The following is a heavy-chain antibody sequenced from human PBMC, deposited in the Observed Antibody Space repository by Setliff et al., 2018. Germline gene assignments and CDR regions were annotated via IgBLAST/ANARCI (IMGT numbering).Heavy chain of an antibody. CDR3: LLPCTSGWYNWFDP. V-gene: IGHV3-73*01. D-gene: IGHD6-19*01. CDR2: IGGKPDNYAT. Sequence: ESLKISCVASGFTFSGSAIHWVRQASGKGLEWIGQIGGKPDNYATKYGASAKGRFIISRDDSKKTAYLQMSSLEAEDTAMYYCLLPCTSGWYNWFDPWGQGTLVTVSS. CDR1: GFTFSGSA. J-gene: IGHJ5*02.